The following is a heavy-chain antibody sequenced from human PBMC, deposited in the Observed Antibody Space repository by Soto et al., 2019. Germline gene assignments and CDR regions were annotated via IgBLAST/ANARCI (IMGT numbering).Heavy chain of an antibody. CDR3: ARDYMKVLLWFGELNFDY. V-gene: IGHV3-30*03. CDR1: GFTFSSYG. J-gene: IGHJ4*02. CDR2: ISYDGSNK. Sequence: PGGSLRLSCAASGFTFSSYGMHWVRQAPGKGLAWVAVISYDGSNKYYADSVKGRFNISRDNSKNTLYLQMNSLRAEDTAVYYCARDYMKVLLWFGELNFDYWGQGTLVTVSS. D-gene: IGHD3-10*01.